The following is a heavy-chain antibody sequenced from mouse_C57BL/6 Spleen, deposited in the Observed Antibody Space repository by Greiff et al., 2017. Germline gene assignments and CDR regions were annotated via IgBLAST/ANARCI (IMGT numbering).Heavy chain of an antibody. V-gene: IGHV1-53*01. J-gene: IGHJ4*01. CDR1: GYTFTSYW. Sequence: QVQLQQPGTELVKPGASVKLSCQASGYTFTSYWMHCVKPRPGQGLEWIGNINPSNGGTKYNEKFKSKATLTVDKSSSTAYMQLSSLTSEDSAVYYCARRLLRFYAMDYWGQGTSVTVSS. D-gene: IGHD1-1*01. CDR2: INPSNGGT. CDR3: ARRLLRFYAMDY.